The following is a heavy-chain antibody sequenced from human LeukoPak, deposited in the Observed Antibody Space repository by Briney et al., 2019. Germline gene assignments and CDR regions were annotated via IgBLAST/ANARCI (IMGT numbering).Heavy chain of an antibody. CDR3: ASRIILSRRGFQKAFDI. CDR2: IYYSGST. V-gene: IGHV4-59*01. D-gene: IGHD3-9*01. CDR1: GGSISSYH. J-gene: IGHJ3*02. Sequence: PSETLSLTCTVSGGSISSYHWSWLRQPPGKGLEGIGYIYYSGSTNYNPSLKSRVTISVNTSKNQFSLKLSSVTAADTAVYYCASRIILSRRGFQKAFDIWGQGTMVTVSS.